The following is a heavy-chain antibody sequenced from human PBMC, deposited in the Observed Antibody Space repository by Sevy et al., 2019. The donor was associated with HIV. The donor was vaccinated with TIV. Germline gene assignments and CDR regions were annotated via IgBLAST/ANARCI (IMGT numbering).Heavy chain of an antibody. V-gene: IGHV1-69*13. CDR1: GGTFSIYA. D-gene: IGHD3-22*01. CDR2: IIPMFGTT. J-gene: IGHJ5*02. CDR3: AREDSSGLNWFDP. Sequence: ASVKVSCRASGGTFSIYAITWVRQSPGHGLEWMGGIIPMFGTTNYAQKFQGRVTITADESTNTAYMELSSLRSEDTAVYYCAREDSSGLNWFDPWGQGTLVTVSS.